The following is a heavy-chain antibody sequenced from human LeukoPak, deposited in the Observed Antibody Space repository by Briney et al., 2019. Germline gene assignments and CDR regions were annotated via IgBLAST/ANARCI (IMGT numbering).Heavy chain of an antibody. J-gene: IGHJ4*02. D-gene: IGHD3-22*01. CDR3: ARDLVDYDSSGLDY. Sequence: ASVKVSCKASGYTFTGYYMHWVRQAPGQGLEWMGWINPNSGGTNYAQKFQGRVTMTRDTSISTAYMELSSLRSEDTAVYYCARDLVDYDSSGLDYWGQGTLVTVSS. V-gene: IGHV1-2*02. CDR1: GYTFTGYY. CDR2: INPNSGGT.